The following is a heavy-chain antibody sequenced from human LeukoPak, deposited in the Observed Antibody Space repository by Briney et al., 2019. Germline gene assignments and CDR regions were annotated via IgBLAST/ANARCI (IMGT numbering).Heavy chain of an antibody. CDR2: IYSGGST. D-gene: IGHD6-13*01. CDR3: ATLGYSSSWSFDY. Sequence: PGGSLRPSCAASGFTVSSNYMSWVRQAPGKGLEWVSVIYSGGSTYYADSVKGRFTISRDNSKNTLYLQMNSLRAEDTAVYYCATLGYSSSWSFDYWGQGTLVTVSS. V-gene: IGHV3-53*01. CDR1: GFTVSSNY. J-gene: IGHJ4*02.